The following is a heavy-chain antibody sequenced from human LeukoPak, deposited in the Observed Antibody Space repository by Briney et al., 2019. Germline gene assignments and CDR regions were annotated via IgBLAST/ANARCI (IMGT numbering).Heavy chain of an antibody. V-gene: IGHV4-39*07. Sequence: SETLSLTCTVSGASISSSSYYWGWIRQPPGKGLEWIGSIFHSGNTYCKPSLKSRVTVSVNTSKNQLSLNLSSVTAADTAVYYCARNPRAIGSAWLIDYWGQGTLVTVSS. CDR1: GASISSSSYY. CDR2: IFHSGNT. CDR3: ARNPRAIGSAWLIDY. D-gene: IGHD6-19*01. J-gene: IGHJ4*02.